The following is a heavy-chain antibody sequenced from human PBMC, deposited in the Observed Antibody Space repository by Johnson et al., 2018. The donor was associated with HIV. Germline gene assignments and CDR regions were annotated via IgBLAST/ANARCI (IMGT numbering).Heavy chain of an antibody. Sequence: VQLVESGGGLVQPGGSLRLSCAASGFTFSSYDMHWVRQATGKGLEWVSAIGTAGDTYYPGSVKGRFTISRENAKNSLYLKMNSLRAEDTALYYCAKGLTWELRSHDAFDIWGQGTMVTVSS. CDR3: AKGLTWELRSHDAFDI. CDR1: GFTFSSYD. D-gene: IGHD1-26*01. V-gene: IGHV3-13*01. J-gene: IGHJ3*02. CDR2: IGTAGDT.